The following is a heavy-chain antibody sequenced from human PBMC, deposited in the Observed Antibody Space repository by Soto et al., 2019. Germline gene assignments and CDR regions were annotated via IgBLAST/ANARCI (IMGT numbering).Heavy chain of an antibody. Sequence: QEQLVQSGSEVKKPGSSIQVSCQSSGGTFTNYGFSWVRQAPGQGLEWMGGILPIFGTTNYAQRFQGRFTITADESTRTVSMKLSSLRSEDTALYYCTRGTAMVTTSQDDFYFGMDVWGQGTMVTVS. V-gene: IGHV1-69*01. CDR3: TRGTAMVTTSQDDFYFGMDV. CDR2: ILPIFGTT. D-gene: IGHD5-18*01. CDR1: GGTFTNYG. J-gene: IGHJ6*02.